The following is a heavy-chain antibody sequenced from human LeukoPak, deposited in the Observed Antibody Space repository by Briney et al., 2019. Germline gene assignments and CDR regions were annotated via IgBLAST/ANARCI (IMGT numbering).Heavy chain of an antibody. CDR1: GFTVRGDY. Sequence: GGSLRLSCAASGFTVRGDYMSWVRQAPGKGLEWVSVIYSGGTTYYADSVKGRFTISRDNSENTLFLQMNSLRAEDTAVYYCVTPWSGPTGMDWGQGTLVTVSS. J-gene: IGHJ4*02. V-gene: IGHV3-66*01. D-gene: IGHD3-3*01. CDR3: VTPWSGPTGMD. CDR2: IYSGGTT.